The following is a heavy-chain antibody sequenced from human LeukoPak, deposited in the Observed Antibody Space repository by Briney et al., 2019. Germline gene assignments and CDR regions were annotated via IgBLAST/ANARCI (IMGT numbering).Heavy chain of an antibody. V-gene: IGHV3-23*01. CDR3: ARDYADYVGYFFFDY. J-gene: IGHJ4*02. CDR2: ISGCGETT. D-gene: IGHD4-17*01. CDR1: GFTVNNYA. Sequence: GESLRLSCAASGFTVNNYAMNWVRQAPGKGLEWVSSISGCGETTYYADSAKGRFTISRVNSQNTLYLQMNSLRAEDTAVYYCARDYADYVGYFFFDYWGQGTLVTVSS.